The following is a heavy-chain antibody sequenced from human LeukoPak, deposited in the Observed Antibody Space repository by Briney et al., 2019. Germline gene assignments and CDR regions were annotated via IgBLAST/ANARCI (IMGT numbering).Heavy chain of an antibody. CDR2: ISGSGGST. J-gene: IGHJ4*02. Sequence: PGGSLRLSCAASGFTFSSYAMSWVRQAPGKGLEWVSAISGSGGSTYFADSVKGRFTISRDNSKNTLYLQMNSLRAEDTAVYYCAKDYDSSGYFDYWGQGTLVTVSS. CDR1: GFTFSSYA. D-gene: IGHD3-22*01. CDR3: AKDYDSSGYFDY. V-gene: IGHV3-23*01.